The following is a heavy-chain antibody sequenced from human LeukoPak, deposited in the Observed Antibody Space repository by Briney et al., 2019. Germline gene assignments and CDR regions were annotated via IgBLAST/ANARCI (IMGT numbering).Heavy chain of an antibody. Sequence: SETLSLTCTASGGSISSYYWSWIRQPPGKGLEWIGYIYYSGSTNYNPSLKSRVTISVDTSKNQFSLKLSSVTAADTAVYYCARVYDFWMFDPWGQGTLVTVSS. CDR2: IYYSGST. CDR1: GGSISSYY. J-gene: IGHJ5*02. V-gene: IGHV4-59*01. D-gene: IGHD3-3*01. CDR3: ARVYDFWMFDP.